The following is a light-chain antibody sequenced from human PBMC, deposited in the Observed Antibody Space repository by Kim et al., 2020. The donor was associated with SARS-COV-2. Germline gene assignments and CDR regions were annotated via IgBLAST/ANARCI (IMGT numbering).Light chain of an antibody. Sequence: DIQMTQSPSSLSASVGDRVTITCRASQSITTYLNWYQQKPGKAPELLIYAASNLKSGVPSRFSGSGSGTDFTLTISSLQPEDFATYYCQQTYSAPPTFGNGTKVEIK. CDR2: AAS. CDR1: QSITTY. V-gene: IGKV1-39*01. J-gene: IGKJ1*01. CDR3: QQTYSAPPT.